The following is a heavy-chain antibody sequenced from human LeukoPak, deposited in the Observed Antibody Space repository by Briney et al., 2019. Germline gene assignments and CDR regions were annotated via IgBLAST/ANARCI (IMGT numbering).Heavy chain of an antibody. CDR3: ASSRARIRGYCSGGSCYSNYYYGMDV. D-gene: IGHD2-15*01. V-gene: IGHV3-23*01. J-gene: IGHJ6*02. CDR2: ISGSGGST. CDR1: GFTFSSYA. Sequence: GGSLRLSCAASGFTFSSYAMSWVRQAPGKGLEWVSAISGSGGSTYYADSVKGRFTISRDNSKNTLYLQMNSLRAEDTAVYYCASSRARIRGYCSGGSCYSNYYYGMDVWGQGTTVTVSS.